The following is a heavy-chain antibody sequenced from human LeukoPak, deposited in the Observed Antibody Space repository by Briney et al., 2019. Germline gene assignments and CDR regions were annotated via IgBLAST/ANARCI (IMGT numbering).Heavy chain of an antibody. V-gene: IGHV3-74*01. CDR1: GFSLSGYW. Sequence: PGGSLRLSCVASGFSLSGYWMYWVRQAPGKGLMYISRNNGDGSTTNYADVVKGRFTMSRDNVKNTLYLQMNSLRAEDTAVYYCARGLTGTYDYWGQGTLVTVSS. J-gene: IGHJ4*02. D-gene: IGHD1-7*01. CDR3: ARGLTGTYDY. CDR2: NNGDGSTT.